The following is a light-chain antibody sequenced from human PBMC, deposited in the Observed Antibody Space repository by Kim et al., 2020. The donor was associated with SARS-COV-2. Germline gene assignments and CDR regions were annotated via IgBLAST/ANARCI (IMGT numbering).Light chain of an antibody. CDR1: QDIGNY. V-gene: IGKV1-33*01. J-gene: IGKJ5*01. CDR3: QQYDKLQIT. Sequence: VTFTCQAGQDIGNYINWYTQKQGKAPTGLIYDVSNLETGAPSRCSGSVSGTDITFTISRVQPEDIATYYSQQYDKLQITFGQGTRLEIK. CDR2: DVS.